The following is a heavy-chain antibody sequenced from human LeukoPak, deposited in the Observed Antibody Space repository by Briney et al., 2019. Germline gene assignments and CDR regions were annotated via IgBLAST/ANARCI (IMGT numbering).Heavy chain of an antibody. Sequence: ASAKVSCKASGYTFTSYSVTWVRQAPGQGLEWVGWITTYNNNTKYAREVQGRVTVTTDTSTSTAYMELRSLRSDDTAVYYCARFYRERGDYIDPFDYWGQGTLVTVSS. J-gene: IGHJ4*02. V-gene: IGHV1-18*01. CDR1: GYTFTSYS. CDR2: ITTYNNNT. CDR3: ARFYRERGDYIDPFDY. D-gene: IGHD4-17*01.